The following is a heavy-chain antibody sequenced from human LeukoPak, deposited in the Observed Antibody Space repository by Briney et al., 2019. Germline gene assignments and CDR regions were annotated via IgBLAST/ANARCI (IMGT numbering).Heavy chain of an antibody. CDR2: IWYDGSNK. J-gene: IGHJ4*02. CDR3: ARDIHSYGYLDY. Sequence: GGSLRLSCAAFGFTFNIYGMHWVRQAPGKGLEWVAVIWYDGSNKYYADSVKGRFTISRDNSKNTLYLQMNSLRAEDTAVYYCARDIHSYGYLDYWGQGTLVTVSS. CDR1: GFTFNIYG. D-gene: IGHD5-18*01. V-gene: IGHV3-33*01.